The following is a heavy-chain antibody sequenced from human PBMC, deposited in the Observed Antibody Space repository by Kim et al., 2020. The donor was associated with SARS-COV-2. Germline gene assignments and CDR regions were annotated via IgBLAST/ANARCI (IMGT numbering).Heavy chain of an antibody. D-gene: IGHD3-22*01. CDR3: AREDWGDSSGGRYYYYYYGMDV. CDR1: GGTFSSYA. V-gene: IGHV1-69*13. Sequence: SVKVSCKASGGTFSSYAISWVRQAPGQGLEWMGGIIPIFGTANYAQKFQGRVTITADESTSTAYMELSSLRSEDTAVYYCAREDWGDSSGGRYYYYYYGMDVWRQGTTVTVSS. J-gene: IGHJ6*02. CDR2: IIPIFGTA.